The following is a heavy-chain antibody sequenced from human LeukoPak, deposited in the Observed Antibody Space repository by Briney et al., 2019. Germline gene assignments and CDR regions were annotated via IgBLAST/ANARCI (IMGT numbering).Heavy chain of an antibody. CDR3: ARERGGEGALDI. J-gene: IGHJ3*02. V-gene: IGHV4-34*01. D-gene: IGHD3-10*01. CDR1: GGSFSGYY. Sequence: SETLSLTCAVYGGSFSGYYWSWIRQPPGKGLEWIGEINHSGSTNYNPSLKSRVTISVDTSKNQFSLKLSSVTAADTAVYYCARERGGEGALDIWGQGTMVTVSS. CDR2: INHSGST.